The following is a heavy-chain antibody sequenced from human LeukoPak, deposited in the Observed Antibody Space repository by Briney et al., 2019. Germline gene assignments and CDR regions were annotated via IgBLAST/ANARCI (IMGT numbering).Heavy chain of an antibody. CDR2: ISGSGGST. Sequence: GGSLRLSCAASGFTFSSYAMSWVRQAPGKGLEWVSAISGSGGSTYYADSVKGRFTISRDNSKNTLYLQMNSLRAEDTAVYYCAKHYDFWSGLTLCYMDVWGKGTTVTVSS. V-gene: IGHV3-23*01. J-gene: IGHJ6*03. CDR3: AKHYDFWSGLTLCYMDV. CDR1: GFTFSSYA. D-gene: IGHD3-3*01.